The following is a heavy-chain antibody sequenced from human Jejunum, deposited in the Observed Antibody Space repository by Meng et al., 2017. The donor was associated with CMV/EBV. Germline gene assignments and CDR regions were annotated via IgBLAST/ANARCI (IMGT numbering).Heavy chain of an antibody. CDR2: INPNTGGT. V-gene: IGHV1-2*04. Sequence: QLLLVHSWAEVKKPGASVKVSCKASGYTFTGYYIHWVRQAPGQGLEWMGWINPNTGGTKYAQKFQGWVTLTRDTSISTAYMELSRLRSDDTAVYYCARGRYELIWGLFDPWGQGTLVTVSS. CDR1: GYTFTGYY. J-gene: IGHJ5*02. CDR3: ARGRYELIWGLFDP. D-gene: IGHD1-1*01.